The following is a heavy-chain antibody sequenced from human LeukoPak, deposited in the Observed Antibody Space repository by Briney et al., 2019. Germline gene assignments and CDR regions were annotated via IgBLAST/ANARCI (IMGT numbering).Heavy chain of an antibody. V-gene: IGHV4-34*01. J-gene: IGHJ4*02. Sequence: SETLSLTCAISGEPFSGYYWGWIRQPPGKGLELIGEINRNGNTDYNPSLKSRVSMSIDTSKNQFSLKLISVTAADTAVYYCARLVPERFFQLNPEGYYDYWGQGILVTVSS. CDR1: GEPFSGYY. CDR2: INRNGNT. D-gene: IGHD3-3*01. CDR3: ARLVPERFFQLNPEGYYDY.